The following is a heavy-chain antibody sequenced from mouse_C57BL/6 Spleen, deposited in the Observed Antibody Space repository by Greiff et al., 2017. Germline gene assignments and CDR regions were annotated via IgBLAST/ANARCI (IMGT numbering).Heavy chain of an antibody. CDR2: ISSGGSYT. CDR1: GFTFSSYG. V-gene: IGHV5-6*02. J-gene: IGHJ2*01. D-gene: IGHD2-4*01. CDR3: ARPYYHDPIYFDY. Sequence: EVMLVESGGDLVKPGGSLKLSCAASGFTFSSYGMSWVRQTPDKRLEWVATISSGGSYTYYPDSVKGRFNISRDNAKNTLYLQMSSLKSEDTAMYYCARPYYHDPIYFDYWGQGTTLTVSS.